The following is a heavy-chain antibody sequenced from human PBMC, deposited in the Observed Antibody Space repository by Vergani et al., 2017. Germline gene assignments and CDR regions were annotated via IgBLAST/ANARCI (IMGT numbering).Heavy chain of an antibody. CDR3: ATTTCDTPGYQIGYFRE. CDR1: GGSISSGAFS. D-gene: IGHD5-12*01. V-gene: IGHV4-30-2*01. J-gene: IGHJ1*01. Sequence: QLQLQESGSGLVKPSQTLSLNCAASGGSISSGAFSWGWIRQPPGRGLQWIGHIFQSGRPDYNASLKSRVNISLDKSKNHFTLILSSVTSADTAGYYCATTTCDTPGYQIGYFREWGQGTLVTVSS. CDR2: IFQSGRP.